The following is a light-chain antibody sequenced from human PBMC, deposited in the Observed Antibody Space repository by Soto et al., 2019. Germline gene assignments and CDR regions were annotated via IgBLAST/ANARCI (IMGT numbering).Light chain of an antibody. J-gene: IGKJ1*01. CDR2: GAS. CDR1: QSISDT. V-gene: IGKV3-20*01. Sequence: THSPSTLSASVRDRVTITFRASQSISDTLAWYQQKPGQAPRLLIYGASRRATGFPARFSGSGSGTDFTLTISRLDPEDFAVYYCQQYGGSPWTFGQGTKVDIK. CDR3: QQYGGSPWT.